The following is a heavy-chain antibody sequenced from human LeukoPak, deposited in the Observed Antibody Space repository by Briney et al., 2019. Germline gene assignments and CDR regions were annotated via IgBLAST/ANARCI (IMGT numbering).Heavy chain of an antibody. J-gene: IGHJ2*01. CDR3: AREIAVAGTWYFDL. CDR2: ISTAGET. D-gene: IGHD6-19*01. Sequence: PGRSLRLSCAASGFTFSSYDMHWVRHATGKGLEWVSGISTAGETNYPGSVKGRFTISRENAKNSVYLQMNSLRAGDTAVYCAREIAVAGTWYFDLWGRGTLVTVSS. CDR1: GFTFSSYD. V-gene: IGHV3-13*01.